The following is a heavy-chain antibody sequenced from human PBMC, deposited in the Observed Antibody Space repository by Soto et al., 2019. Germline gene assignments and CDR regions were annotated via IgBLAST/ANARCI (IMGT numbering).Heavy chain of an antibody. CDR2: ISGSGGST. CDR3: AKDGAAVAGTDAFDI. CDR1: GFTFSNYA. Sequence: GGSLRLSCAASGFTFSNYAMHWVRQAPGKGLEWVSAISGSGGSTYYADSVKGRFTISRDNSKNTLYLQMNSLRAEDTAVYYCAKDGAAVAGTDAFDIWGQGTMVTVSS. D-gene: IGHD6-19*01. J-gene: IGHJ3*02. V-gene: IGHV3-23*01.